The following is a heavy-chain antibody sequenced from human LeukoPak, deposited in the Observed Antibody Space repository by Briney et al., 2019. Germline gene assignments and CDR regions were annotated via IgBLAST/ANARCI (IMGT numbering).Heavy chain of an antibody. V-gene: IGHV3-21*01. J-gene: IGHJ4*02. CDR3: ARVRSSGGSCYAGCFDY. Sequence: GGSLRLSCAASGFTFSSYSMNWVRQAPGKGLEWVSSISSSSSYIYYADSVKGRFTISRDNAKNSLYLQMNSLRAEDTAVYYCARVRSSGGSCYAGCFDYWGQGTLVTVSS. CDR2: ISSSSSYI. CDR1: GFTFSSYS. D-gene: IGHD2-15*01.